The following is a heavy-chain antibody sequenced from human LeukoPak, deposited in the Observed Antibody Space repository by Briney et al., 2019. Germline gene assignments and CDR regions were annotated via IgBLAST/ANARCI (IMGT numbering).Heavy chain of an antibody. D-gene: IGHD3-10*01. CDR1: GDPISRYF. V-gene: IGHV4-59*12. CDR3: ARDGGP. CDR2: IHYSGST. J-gene: IGHJ5*02. Sequence: SETLSLTCTVSGDPISRYFWTWIRQPPGKGLEWIGSIHYSGSTNYNPSLKSRVTISMDTSKNQYSLKLSSVTAADTAVYYCARDGGPWGQGTLVTVSS.